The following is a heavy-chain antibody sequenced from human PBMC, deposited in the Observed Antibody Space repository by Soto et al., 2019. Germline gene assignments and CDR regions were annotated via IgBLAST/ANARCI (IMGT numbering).Heavy chain of an antibody. CDR1: GYTFTSYA. CDR2: INAGNGNT. D-gene: IGHD4-4*01. CDR3: ASGGIYSNLAQHYYYYYYMDV. V-gene: IGHV1-3*01. J-gene: IGHJ6*03. Sequence: ASVKVSCKASGYTFTSYAMHWVRQAPGQRLEWMGWINAGNGNTKYSQKFQGRVTITRDKSASTAYMELSSLRSEDTAVYYCASGGIYSNLAQHYYYYYYMDVWGKGTTVTVSS.